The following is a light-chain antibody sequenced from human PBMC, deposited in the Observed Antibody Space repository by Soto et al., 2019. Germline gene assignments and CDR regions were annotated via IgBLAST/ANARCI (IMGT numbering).Light chain of an antibody. Sequence: QPVLTQPPSVSGAPGQRVTIPCTGSRSNIGTHDVHWYQQIPGTAPKLLIFGNTKRPSGVPDRFSGSKSGTSASLAITGLQGEDEADYHCQSYDSSLSAWVFGGGTQLTVL. V-gene: IGLV1-40*01. J-gene: IGLJ3*02. CDR2: GNT. CDR1: RSNIGTHD. CDR3: QSYDSSLSAWV.